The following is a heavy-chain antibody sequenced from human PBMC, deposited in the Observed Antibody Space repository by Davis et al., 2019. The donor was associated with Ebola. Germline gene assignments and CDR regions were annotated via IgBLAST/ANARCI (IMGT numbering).Heavy chain of an antibody. Sequence: SETLSLTCAVSGGSISSGGYSWSWIRQPPGKGLEWIGYIYYSGSTYYNPSLKSRVTISVDRSKNQFSLKLSSVTAADTAVYYCARARTYYYDSTRDGSFDYWGQGTLVTVSS. CDR1: GGSISSGGYS. CDR3: ARARTYYYDSTRDGSFDY. CDR2: IYYSGST. D-gene: IGHD3-22*01. J-gene: IGHJ4*02. V-gene: IGHV4-30-2*01.